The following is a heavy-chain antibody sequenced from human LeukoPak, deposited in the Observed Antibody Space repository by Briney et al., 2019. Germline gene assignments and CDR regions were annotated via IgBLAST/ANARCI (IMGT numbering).Heavy chain of an antibody. CDR1: GFTFSNYA. J-gene: IGHJ4*02. V-gene: IGHV3-23*01. Sequence: GGSLRLSCAASGFTFSNYAMSWVRQAPGKGLDWVSTITGSGTSTYYADSVKGRFTISRDNSKSTLYLQMNSLRAEDTAVYYCAKDRSKAGGDRFDYWGQGTLVTVSS. CDR3: AKDRSKAGGDRFDY. D-gene: IGHD2-21*02. CDR2: ITGSGTST.